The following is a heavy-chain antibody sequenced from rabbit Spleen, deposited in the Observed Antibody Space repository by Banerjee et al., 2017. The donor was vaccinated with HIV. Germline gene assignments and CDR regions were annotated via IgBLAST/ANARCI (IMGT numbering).Heavy chain of an antibody. CDR3: ARGYSYGYPGYAYGTSYFNL. J-gene: IGHJ4*01. V-gene: IGHV1S40*01. D-gene: IGHD6-1*01. Sequence: QSLEESGGGLVKPGASLTLTCKASGFSFNGFSFNGGYDMCWVRPAPGKGLEWVACAYAGSSGDTYSATWAKGRFTISKTSSTTVTLQMTSLTAADTATYFCARGYSYGYPGYAYGTSYFNLWGPGTLVTVS. CDR2: AYAGSSGDT. CDR1: GFSFNGFSFNGGYD.